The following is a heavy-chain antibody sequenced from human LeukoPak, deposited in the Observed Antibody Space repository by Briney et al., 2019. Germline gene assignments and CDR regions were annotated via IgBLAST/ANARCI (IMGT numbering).Heavy chain of an antibody. D-gene: IGHD3-10*01. CDR3: AKGKYPGSYYNY. J-gene: IGHJ4*02. CDR1: GGSFSGDY. CDR2: INPSGST. V-gene: IGHV4-34*01. Sequence: SETLCLTCAVYGGSFSGDYWSWIRQPPGKGLEWIGEINPSGSTNYNPSLKSRVTISVDTSKKQFFLKVSSVTAADTAVYYCAKGKYPGSYYNYWGQGTLVAVSS.